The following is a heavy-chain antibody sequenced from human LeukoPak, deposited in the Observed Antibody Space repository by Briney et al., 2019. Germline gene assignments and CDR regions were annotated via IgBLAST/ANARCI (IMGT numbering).Heavy chain of an antibody. CDR2: TYTSGST. J-gene: IGHJ4*02. V-gene: IGHV4-4*07. Sequence: SETLSLTCTVSGGSISSYYWSWIRQPAGKGLEWIGRTYTSGSTNYNPSLKSRVTMSVDTSKNQFSLKLSSVTAADTAVYYCARGGEGYYDSSGYPLYPGFFDYWGQGTLVTVSS. CDR1: GGSISSYY. CDR3: ARGGEGYYDSSGYPLYPGFFDY. D-gene: IGHD3-22*01.